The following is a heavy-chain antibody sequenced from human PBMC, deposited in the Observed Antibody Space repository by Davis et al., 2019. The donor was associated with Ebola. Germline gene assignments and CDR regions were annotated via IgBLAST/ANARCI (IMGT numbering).Heavy chain of an antibody. J-gene: IGHJ4*02. D-gene: IGHD6-19*01. Sequence: GGPLRLPCSFSGFTFSSYAMTWVRQAPGKGLASVSSISSSGGNTYYAASVKGRFTISRDNAKYSLYLQMNSLRAEDTALYYSAKDSIAVAGGEFDYWGQGTLVTVSS. CDR2: ISSSGGNT. CDR3: AKDSIAVAGGEFDY. CDR1: GFTFSSYA. V-gene: IGHV3-64*04.